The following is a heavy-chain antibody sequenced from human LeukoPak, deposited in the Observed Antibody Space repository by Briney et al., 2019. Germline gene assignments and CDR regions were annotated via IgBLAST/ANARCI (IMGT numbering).Heavy chain of an antibody. D-gene: IGHD4-17*01. CDR1: GGSISSYY. V-gene: IGHV4-34*01. CDR3: ARGLTVATGDAFDI. J-gene: IGHJ3*02. Sequence: SETLSLTCTVSGGSISSYYWSWIRQPPGKGLEWIGEINHSGSTNYNPSLKSRVTISVDTSKNQFSLKLSSVTAADTAVYYCARGLTVATGDAFDIWGQGKMVTVSS. CDR2: INHSGST.